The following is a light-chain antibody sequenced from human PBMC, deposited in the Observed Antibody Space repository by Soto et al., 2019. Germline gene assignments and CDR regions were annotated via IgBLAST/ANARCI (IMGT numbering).Light chain of an antibody. Sequence: EIVMTQSPATLSVSPGERATLSCRASQSVSSNVAWYQQKPGQAPRLLIYGASTRASGVPARFSGSGSGTDFTLTISSLEPEDFALYYCQQRNTWPPITFGQGTRLEI. CDR1: QSVSSN. J-gene: IGKJ5*01. CDR2: GAS. CDR3: QQRNTWPPIT. V-gene: IGKV3D-15*01.